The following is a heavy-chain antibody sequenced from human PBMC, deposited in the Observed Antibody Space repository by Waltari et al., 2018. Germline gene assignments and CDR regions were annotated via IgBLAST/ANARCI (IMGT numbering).Heavy chain of an antibody. J-gene: IGHJ4*02. CDR1: GYIFPNYY. CDR3: ARDRTTMAARPGDY. V-gene: IGHV1-2*02. D-gene: IGHD6-6*01. Sequence: QVLLVQSGAEVKKPGASVKVSCKASGYIFPNYYLHWVRQAPGQGPEWMGWVNPDTGNANYAPNFRGRVTMTWDTTINTAFMDLSGLKSADTAVYYCARDRTTMAARPGDYWGQGTLVTVSS. CDR2: VNPDTGNA.